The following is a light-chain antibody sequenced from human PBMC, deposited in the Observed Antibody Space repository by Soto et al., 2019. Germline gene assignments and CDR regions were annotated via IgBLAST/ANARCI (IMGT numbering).Light chain of an antibody. CDR3: QHYTSYSIT. Sequence: DIQMTQSPSTLSASVGDIVTITCRASQSISSWLAWYQQKPGKAPKLLIYKASSLESGVPSRFSCSGSGTEFTLTISSLQPDDFAAYYCQHYTSYSITFGQGTRLEIK. V-gene: IGKV1-5*03. CDR1: QSISSW. CDR2: KAS. J-gene: IGKJ5*01.